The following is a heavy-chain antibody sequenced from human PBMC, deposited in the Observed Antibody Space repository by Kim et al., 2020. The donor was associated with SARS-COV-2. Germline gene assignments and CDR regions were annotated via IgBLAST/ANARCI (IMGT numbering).Heavy chain of an antibody. CDR1: GFTFSDYY. D-gene: IGHD6-13*01. V-gene: IGHV3-11*05. CDR3: ARELVAAAGTGWFDP. Sequence: GGSLRLSCAASGFTFSDYYMSWIRHAPGKGLEWVSYISSSSSYTNYADSVKGRFTISRDNAKNSLYLQMNSLRAEDTAVYYCARELVAAAGTGWFDPWGQGTLVTVSS. J-gene: IGHJ5*02. CDR2: ISSSSSYT.